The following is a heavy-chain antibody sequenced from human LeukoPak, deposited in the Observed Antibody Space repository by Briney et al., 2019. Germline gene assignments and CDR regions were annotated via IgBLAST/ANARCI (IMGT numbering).Heavy chain of an antibody. CDR2: MSTTGST. CDR3: ARAVEMATQFDY. V-gene: IGHV4-4*07. J-gene: IGHJ4*02. D-gene: IGHD5-24*01. CDR1: GGSISSHY. Sequence: SETLSLTCTVSGGSISSHYGSWIRQPAGKGLEWIGRMSTTGSTNYNPSLNSRVTMSLDTSNNQFSLNLRSVTAADTAVYFCARAVEMATQFDYWGQGTLVTVSS.